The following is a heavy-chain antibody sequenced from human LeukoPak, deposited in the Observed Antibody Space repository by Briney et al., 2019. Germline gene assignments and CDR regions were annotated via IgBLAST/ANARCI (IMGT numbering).Heavy chain of an antibody. Sequence: GGSLRLSCAASGFTFSSYGMHWVRQAPGKGLEWVAFIRYDGSNKYYADSVKGRFTISRDNSKNTLYLQMNSLRAEDTAVYYCARENADAVYFDYWGQGTLVTVSS. V-gene: IGHV3-30*02. CDR2: IRYDGSNK. CDR3: ARENADAVYFDY. CDR1: GFTFSSYG. J-gene: IGHJ4*02.